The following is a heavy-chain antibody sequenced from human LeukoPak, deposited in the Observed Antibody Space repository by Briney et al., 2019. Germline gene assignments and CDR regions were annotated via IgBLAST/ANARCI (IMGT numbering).Heavy chain of an antibody. CDR3: ARIGHEDYYFDY. J-gene: IGHJ4*02. CDR2: IYYSGST. V-gene: IGHV4-59*01. CDR1: GDSISSYY. Sequence: SETLSLTCTVSGDSISSYYWSWIRQPPGKGLEWIGYIYYSGSTNYNPSLKSRVTISVDTSKNQFSLKLSSVTAADTAVYYCARIGHEDYYFDYWGQGTLVTVSS.